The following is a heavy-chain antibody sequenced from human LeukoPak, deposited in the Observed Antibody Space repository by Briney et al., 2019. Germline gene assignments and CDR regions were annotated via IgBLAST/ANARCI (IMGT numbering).Heavy chain of an antibody. CDR2: IYYSGST. V-gene: IGHV4-39*01. Sequence: SETLSLTCTVSGSSISSSGYYWGWIRQSPGKGLDWIGSIYYSGSTYYDPSLKSRVTISEDTSKNQFSLKLSSVTAADTAVYFCASHPTNFDAFDIWGQGTMVTVSS. CDR1: GSSISSSGYY. D-gene: IGHD5-24*01. CDR3: ASHPTNFDAFDI. J-gene: IGHJ3*02.